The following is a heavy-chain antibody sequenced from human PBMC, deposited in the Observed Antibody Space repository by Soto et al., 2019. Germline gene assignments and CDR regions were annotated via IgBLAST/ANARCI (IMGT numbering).Heavy chain of an antibody. CDR2: IYPYDSDT. CDR3: ARHLVGSTRGNFDY. J-gene: IGHJ4*01. V-gene: IGHV5-51*01. CDR1: GYSFTSYW. Sequence: PGASLKISCKTSGYSFTSYWIGWVRQMPGKGMEWMGNIYPYDSDTRYSPSFQGQVTISADTSIPTAYLQWSGLRASDTAMYFCARHLVGSTRGNFDYWGQGALVTVSS. D-gene: IGHD2-2*01.